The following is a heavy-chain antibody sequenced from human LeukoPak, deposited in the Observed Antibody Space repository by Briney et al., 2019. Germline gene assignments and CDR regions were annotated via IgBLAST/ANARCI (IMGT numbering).Heavy chain of an antibody. J-gene: IGHJ4*02. CDR1: GFSFSGHG. Sequence: GGSLRLSCTASGFSFSGHGMHWARQLPGKGLVWVSRISPTRSTTSYADSVKGRFTVSRDNAKNTLYLQVNNLRAEDTAVYYCARGPNSNWSGLDFWGQGTLLTVSS. V-gene: IGHV3-74*01. CDR3: ARGPNSNWSGLDF. CDR2: ISPTRSTT. D-gene: IGHD6-6*01.